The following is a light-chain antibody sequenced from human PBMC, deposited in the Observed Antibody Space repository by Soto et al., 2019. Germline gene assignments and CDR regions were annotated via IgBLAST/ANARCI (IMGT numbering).Light chain of an antibody. Sequence: EIVLAQSPGTLSLSAGDRATLSCRPSQSVSSSLVWYQPTPGPAPRPLISGASTRATGVPARFSGIGSGTEFTLTISILQSEDFAVYYCQHYNNWPPTFGQGTKVDIK. CDR2: GAS. V-gene: IGKV3-15*01. CDR3: QHYNNWPPT. J-gene: IGKJ1*01. CDR1: QSVSSS.